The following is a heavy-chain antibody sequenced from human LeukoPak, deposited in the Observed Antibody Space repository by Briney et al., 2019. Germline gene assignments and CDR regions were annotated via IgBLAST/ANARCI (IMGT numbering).Heavy chain of an antibody. Sequence: SVKVSCKASGFTFTSSAVQWVRQARGQRLEWIGWIVVGSGNTNYAQKFQGRVTITADKSTSTAYMELSSLRSEDTAVYYCARRISSTYDSSGYSFDYWGQGTLVTVSS. V-gene: IGHV1-58*01. D-gene: IGHD3-22*01. J-gene: IGHJ4*02. CDR2: IVVGSGNT. CDR3: ARRISSTYDSSGYSFDY. CDR1: GFTFTSSA.